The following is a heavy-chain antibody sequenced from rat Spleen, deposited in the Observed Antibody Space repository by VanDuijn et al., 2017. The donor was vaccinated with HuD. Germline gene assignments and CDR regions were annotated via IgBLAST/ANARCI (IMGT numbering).Heavy chain of an antibody. D-gene: IGHD1-11*01. Sequence: VQLKESGPGLVQPSQTLSLTCTVSGFSLTSYNVHWVRQPTGKGLEWVAAVTPSGITTDYRDSVKGRFTISRENAESTLYLQMHSLRSEDTATYYCATTPEGYFEYWGQGTLVTVSS. V-gene: IGHV5-19*01. CDR1: GFSLTSYN. J-gene: IGHJ3*01. CDR2: VTPSGITT. CDR3: ATTPEGYFEY.